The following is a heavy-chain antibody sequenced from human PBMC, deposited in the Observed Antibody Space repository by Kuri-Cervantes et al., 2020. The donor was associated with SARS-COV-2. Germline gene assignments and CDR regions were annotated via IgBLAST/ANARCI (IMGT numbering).Heavy chain of an antibody. J-gene: IGHJ4*02. CDR1: GYTFTGYD. CDR2: INPNSGGT. CDR3: ARARYSGSYLFDY. D-gene: IGHD1-26*01. V-gene: IGHV1-2*02. Sequence: ASVKVSCKASGYTFTGYDMHWVRQAPGQGLEWMGWINPNSGGTNYAQKFQGRVTMTRDTSISTAYMELSRLRSDDTAVYYCARARYSGSYLFDYWGQGTLVTVSS.